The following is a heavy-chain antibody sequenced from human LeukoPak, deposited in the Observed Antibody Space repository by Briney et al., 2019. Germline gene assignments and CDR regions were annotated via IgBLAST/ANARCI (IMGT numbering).Heavy chain of an antibody. V-gene: IGHV3-23*01. CDR3: AKNPTVTTRSYFDY. D-gene: IGHD4-17*01. CDR1: GFTFSSYA. CDR2: ISGSGGST. J-gene: IGHJ4*02. Sequence: GGSLRLSCAASGFTFSSYAMNWVRQAPGKGLEWVSAISGSGGSTYYADSVKGRFTISRDNSKNTLSLQMNSLRAEDTAVYYCAKNPTVTTRSYFDYWGQGTLVTVSS.